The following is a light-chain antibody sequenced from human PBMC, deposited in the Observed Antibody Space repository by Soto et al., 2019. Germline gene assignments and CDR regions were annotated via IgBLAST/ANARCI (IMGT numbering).Light chain of an antibody. V-gene: IGKV3-20*01. CDR3: QQYGSSPQT. CDR1: QSVGTN. J-gene: IGKJ1*01. CDR2: GAS. Sequence: EIVMTQSPATLSMSPVERATLSCRASQSVGTNVAWFQQKPGQPPRLLMYGASTWASGIPVRFSGSGSGTDFTLTISRLEPEDFAVYYCQQYGSSPQTFGQGTKVDIK.